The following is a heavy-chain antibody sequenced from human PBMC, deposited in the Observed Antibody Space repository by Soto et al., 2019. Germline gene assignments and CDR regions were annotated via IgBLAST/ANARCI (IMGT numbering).Heavy chain of an antibody. D-gene: IGHD5-12*01. Sequence: ASVKVSCKTSGDSFNDYYIHWVRQAPGQGLEWMGWINPNGGATKYAQKFQGRVTVTRDTSIRTVYMELSSLRSDDTAVYYCARESGGATATVDYYYFYMDVWGKETTVTVSS. J-gene: IGHJ6*03. CDR3: ARESGGATATVDYYYFYMDV. CDR1: GDSFNDYY. CDR2: INPNGGAT. V-gene: IGHV1-2*02.